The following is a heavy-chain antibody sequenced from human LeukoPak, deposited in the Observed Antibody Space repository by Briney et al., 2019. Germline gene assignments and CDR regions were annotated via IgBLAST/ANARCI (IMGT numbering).Heavy chain of an antibody. CDR2: ITTYNANT. V-gene: IGHV1-18*01. CDR3: ARDLLVGGSGYHY. J-gene: IGHJ4*02. CDR1: GYTFTTYD. D-gene: IGHD3-22*01. Sequence: ASVKVSCKASGYTFTTYDISWVRQAPGQGLEWMGWITTYNANTNYAQKLQGRVTMTTDTSTSTVYMELRSLRSDDTAVYYCARDLLVGGSGYHYWGQGTLVTVSS.